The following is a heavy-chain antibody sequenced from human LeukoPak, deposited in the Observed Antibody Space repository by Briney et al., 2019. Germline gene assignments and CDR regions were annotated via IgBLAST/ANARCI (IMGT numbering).Heavy chain of an antibody. D-gene: IGHD3-3*01. J-gene: IGHJ4*02. V-gene: IGHV3-33*01. Sequence: PGGSLRLSCAASGFTFSSYGMHWVRQAPGKGLEWVAVIWYDGSNKYYADSVKGRFTISRDNSKNTLYLQMNSLRAEDTAVYYCARATLYYDFWRGYYDYYFDYWGQGTLVTVSS. CDR1: GFTFSSYG. CDR2: IWYDGSNK. CDR3: ARATLYYDFWRGYYDYYFDY.